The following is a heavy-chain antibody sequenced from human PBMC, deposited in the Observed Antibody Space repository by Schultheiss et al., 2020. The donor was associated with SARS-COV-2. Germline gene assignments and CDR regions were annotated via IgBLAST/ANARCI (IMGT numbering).Heavy chain of an antibody. CDR2: IIPMFGKA. D-gene: IGHD5-24*01. CDR1: GGTFSNYG. Sequence: SVKVSCKASGGTFSNYGINWVRQAPGQGLEWVGGIIPMFGKANYAQKFQGRVTITADRSTSTVYMELKSLRSEDKGVHYCARAGEIATNPHGFDIWGQGTRVTVSS. V-gene: IGHV1-69*06. CDR3: ARAGEIATNPHGFDI. J-gene: IGHJ3*02.